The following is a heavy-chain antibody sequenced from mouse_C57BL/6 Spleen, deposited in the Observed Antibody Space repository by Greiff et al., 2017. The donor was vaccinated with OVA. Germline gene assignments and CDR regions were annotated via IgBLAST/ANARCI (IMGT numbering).Heavy chain of an antibody. CDR1: GYSITSGYY. CDR3: ARLGYYEAMDY. V-gene: IGHV3-6*01. Sequence: DVQLVESGPGLVKPSQSLSLTCSVTGYSITSGYYWNWIRQFPGNKLEWMGYISYDGSNNYNPSLKNRISITRDTSKNQFFLKLNSVTTEDTATYYCARLGYYEAMDYWGQGTSVTVSS. CDR2: ISYDGSN. D-gene: IGHD2-3*01. J-gene: IGHJ4*01.